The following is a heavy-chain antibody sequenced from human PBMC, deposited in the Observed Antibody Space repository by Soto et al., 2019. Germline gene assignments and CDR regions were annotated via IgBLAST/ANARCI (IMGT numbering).Heavy chain of an antibody. Sequence: ASVKVSCKASGYTFTSYGISWVRQAPGQGLEWMGWISAYNGNTNYAQKLQGRVTMTTDTSTSTAYMELRSLRSEDTAVYYCARGGTGTTSYYYYGIDGWAQRTTVPVSS. D-gene: IGHD1-7*01. CDR3: ARGGTGTTSYYYYGIDG. V-gene: IGHV1-18*01. CDR1: GYTFTSYG. CDR2: ISAYNGNT. J-gene: IGHJ6*02.